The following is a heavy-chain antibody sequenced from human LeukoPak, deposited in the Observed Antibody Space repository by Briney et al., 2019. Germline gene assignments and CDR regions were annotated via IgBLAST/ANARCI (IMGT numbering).Heavy chain of an antibody. D-gene: IGHD5-18*01. CDR1: GGSFIDYY. J-gene: IGHJ4*02. Sequence: SETLSLTCAVYGGSFIDYYWSWIRQPPGRGLEWIGETNHCGSTNYNPSLKSRVTISVDTSKNQFSLKLSSVTAADTAVYYCARDSYSYGPSFDYWGQGTLVTVSS. CDR2: TNHCGST. CDR3: ARDSYSYGPSFDY. V-gene: IGHV4-34*01.